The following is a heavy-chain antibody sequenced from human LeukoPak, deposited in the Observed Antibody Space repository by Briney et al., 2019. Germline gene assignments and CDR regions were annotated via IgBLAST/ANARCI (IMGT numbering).Heavy chain of an antibody. J-gene: IGHJ1*01. CDR2: IRWNSGNI. V-gene: IGHV3-9*01. D-gene: IGHD6-19*01. CDR3: AKGGSSGWPGAQYFQH. Sequence: GGSLRLSCAASGFTFDDYAMHWVRQAPGKGLEWGSGIRWNSGNIDYADSVKGRFTISRDNAKNSLYLQMNSLRPEDTAFYYCAKGGSSGWPGAQYFQHWGQGTLVTVSS. CDR1: GFTFDDYA.